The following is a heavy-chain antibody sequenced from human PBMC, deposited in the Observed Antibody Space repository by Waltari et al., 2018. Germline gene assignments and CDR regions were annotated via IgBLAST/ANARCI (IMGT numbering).Heavy chain of an antibody. CDR2: INHSGST. Sequence: VQLVESGGGLVQPGGSLRLSCAASGFTFSSYWMSWVRQAPGKGLEWIGEINHSGSTNYNPSLKSRVTISVDTSKNQFSLKLSSVTAADTAVYYCARHDKWQQKDAFDIWGQGTMVTVSS. CDR3: ARHDKWQQKDAFDI. CDR1: GFTFSSYW. D-gene: IGHD6-13*01. V-gene: IGHV4-34*01. J-gene: IGHJ3*02.